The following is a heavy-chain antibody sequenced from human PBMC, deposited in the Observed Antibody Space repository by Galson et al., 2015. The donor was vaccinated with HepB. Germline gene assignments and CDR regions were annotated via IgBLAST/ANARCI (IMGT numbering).Heavy chain of an antibody. Sequence: LSLTCTVSGGSISSYYWSWIRQPPGKGLEWIGYIYYSGSTNYNPSLKSRVTTSVDTSKNQFSLKLSSVTAADTAVYYCARDTAMAFDYWGQGTLVTVSS. J-gene: IGHJ4*02. D-gene: IGHD5-18*01. CDR2: IYYSGST. CDR3: ARDTAMAFDY. V-gene: IGHV4-59*01. CDR1: GGSISSYY.